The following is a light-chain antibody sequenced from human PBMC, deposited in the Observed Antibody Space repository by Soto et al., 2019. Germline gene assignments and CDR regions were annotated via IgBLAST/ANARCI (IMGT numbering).Light chain of an antibody. J-gene: IGKJ3*01. V-gene: IGKV3-20*01. CDR1: QSVSSSY. CDR2: GAS. Sequence: ESVLTQSPGTLSLSPGERATLSCRASQSVSSSYLAWYQQKPGQAPRLLIYGASSRATSIPDRFSGSGSGTDFTLTISRLEPEDFAVYYCQQYGSSPLFTFGPGTKVDI. CDR3: QQYGSSPLFT.